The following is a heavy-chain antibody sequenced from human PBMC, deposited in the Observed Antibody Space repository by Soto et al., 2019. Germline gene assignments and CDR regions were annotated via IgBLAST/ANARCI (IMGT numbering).Heavy chain of an antibody. CDR2: INSNGYS. D-gene: IGHD3-22*01. CDR1: GGSITYY. Sequence: PSETLSLTCTVSGGSITYYCSWMRLSPGKGLEWIGYINSNGYSSYNPSLKSRVTLSVDTSKNQFSLKLSSVTAADTAVYYCARVLGGLWYDSSGYYYDYYYGMDVWGQGTTVTVSS. V-gene: IGHV4-59*08. J-gene: IGHJ6*02. CDR3: ARVLGGLWYDSSGYYYDYYYGMDV.